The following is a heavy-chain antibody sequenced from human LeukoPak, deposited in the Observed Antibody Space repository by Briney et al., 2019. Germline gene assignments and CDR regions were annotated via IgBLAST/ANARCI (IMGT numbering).Heavy chain of an antibody. D-gene: IGHD3-10*01. CDR2: INPNSGGT. Sequence: ASVKVSCKASGYTFTGYYMHWVRQAPGQGLEWMGWINPNSGGTNYAQKFQGRVTMTRDASISTAYMELSRLRSDDTAVYYCARGYYGSGSFFDYWGQGTLVTVSS. V-gene: IGHV1-2*02. J-gene: IGHJ4*02. CDR1: GYTFTGYY. CDR3: ARGYYGSGSFFDY.